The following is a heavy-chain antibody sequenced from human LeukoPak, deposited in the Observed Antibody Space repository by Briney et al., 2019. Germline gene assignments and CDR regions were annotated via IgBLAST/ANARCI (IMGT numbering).Heavy chain of an antibody. CDR1: GFTFSSYS. V-gene: IGHV3-48*04. J-gene: IGHJ3*02. D-gene: IGHD3-22*01. Sequence: GGSLRLSCAASGFTFSSYSMNWVRQAPGKGLEWVSYISSSSSTIYYADSVKGRFTISRDNAKNSLYLQMNSLRAEDTAVYYCARAVYYDSSGYYSGRGAFDIWGQGTMVTVSS. CDR2: ISSSSSTI. CDR3: ARAVYYDSSGYYSGRGAFDI.